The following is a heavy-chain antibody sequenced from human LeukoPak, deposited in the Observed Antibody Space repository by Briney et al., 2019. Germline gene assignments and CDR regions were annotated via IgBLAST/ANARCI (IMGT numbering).Heavy chain of an antibody. CDR3: ARRGLL. D-gene: IGHD2-15*01. J-gene: IGHJ4*02. CDR2: ISSSGSMI. V-gene: IGHV3-11*01. CDR1: GFTFNDYY. Sequence: PGGSLRLSCAASGFTFNDYYMSWLRQAPGKGLEWVSYISSSGSMIYYADSVKGRFTISRDNARNSLYLQMNSLRAEDTAVYYCARRGLLWGQGTLVTVSS.